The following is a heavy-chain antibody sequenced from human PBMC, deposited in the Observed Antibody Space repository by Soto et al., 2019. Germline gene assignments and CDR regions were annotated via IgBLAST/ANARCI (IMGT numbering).Heavy chain of an antibody. CDR3: ARGATSPSY. CDR1: GFTFSSYG. V-gene: IGHV3-23*01. J-gene: IGHJ4*02. CDR2: ISSSGGSA. Sequence: GGSLRLSCAASGFTFSSYGMSWVRQAPGKGLEWVSAISSSGGSAYYADSVKGRFTISRDNSKNTLYLQMNSLRAEDTAVYYCARGATSPSYWGQGTLVTSPQ.